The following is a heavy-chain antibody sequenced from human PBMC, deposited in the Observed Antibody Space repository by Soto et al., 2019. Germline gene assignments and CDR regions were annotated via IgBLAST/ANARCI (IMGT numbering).Heavy chain of an antibody. CDR3: ARGGRGAFYL. CDR1: GFTFSYYW. J-gene: IGHJ3*01. D-gene: IGHD1-26*01. Sequence: EVQLVESGGGLVQPGESLRLSCAASGFTFSYYWMHWVRQAPGKGLVWVSRIHSDGSSTTYADSVKGRFTISRDNARNKLYLQMNSLRAEDTAVYDCARGGRGAFYLWGQGTVVTVSS. V-gene: IGHV3-74*01. CDR2: IHSDGSST.